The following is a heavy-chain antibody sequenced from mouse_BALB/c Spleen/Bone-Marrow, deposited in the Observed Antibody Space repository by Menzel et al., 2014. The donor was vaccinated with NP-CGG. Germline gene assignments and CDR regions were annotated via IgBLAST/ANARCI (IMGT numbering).Heavy chain of an antibody. D-gene: IGHD2-1*01. Sequence: VQLKESGAELVKPGASVKLSCTASGFNIKDTYMHWVKQRPEQGLEWIGRIDTANGNTKYDPKFQGKATITADTSSNTAYLQLSSLTSEDTAVYYCARYGNGLMDYWGQETSVTVSS. J-gene: IGHJ4*01. CDR3: ARYGNGLMDY. CDR2: IDTANGNT. V-gene: IGHV14-3*02. CDR1: GFNIKDTY.